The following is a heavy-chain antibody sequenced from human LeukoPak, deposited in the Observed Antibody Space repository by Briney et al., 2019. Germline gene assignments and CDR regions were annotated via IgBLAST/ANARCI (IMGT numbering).Heavy chain of an antibody. CDR2: ISAYNGNT. CDR1: GYTFTSYG. CDR3: ARDLSEKWELPGVIDY. J-gene: IGHJ4*02. V-gene: IGHV1-18*01. D-gene: IGHD1-26*01. Sequence: ASVKVSCKASGYTFTSYGISWVRQAPGQGLEWMGWISAYNGNTNYAQKLQGRLTMTRDTSISTAYMELSRLRSDDTAVYYCARDLSEKWELPGVIDYWGQGTLVTVSS.